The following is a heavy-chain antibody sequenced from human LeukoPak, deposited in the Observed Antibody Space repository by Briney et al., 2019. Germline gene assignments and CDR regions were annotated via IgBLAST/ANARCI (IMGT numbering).Heavy chain of an antibody. V-gene: IGHV3-23*01. Sequence: GGSLRFSCAASGFTFSSYAMSWVRQAPGKGLEWVSAISGSGGSTYYADSVKGRFTISRDNSKNTLYLQMNSLRAEDTAVYYCAKNAYYDILTGYYRPNYWGQGPLVTVSS. J-gene: IGHJ4*02. D-gene: IGHD3-9*01. CDR2: ISGSGGST. CDR1: GFTFSSYA. CDR3: AKNAYYDILTGYYRPNY.